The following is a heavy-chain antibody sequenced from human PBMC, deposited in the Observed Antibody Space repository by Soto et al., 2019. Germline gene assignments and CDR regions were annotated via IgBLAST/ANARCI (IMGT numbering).Heavy chain of an antibody. Sequence: SETLSLTFAVYGGSFSGYYWSWIRQPPGKGLEWIGEINHSGSTNYNPSLKSRVTISVDTSKNQFSLKLSFVTAADTAVYYCARGHVTDTILGARKYYYGMDVWGQGTTVTVSS. CDR1: GGSFSGYY. D-gene: IGHD2-21*02. CDR2: INHSGST. V-gene: IGHV4-34*01. CDR3: ARGHVTDTILGARKYYYGMDV. J-gene: IGHJ6*02.